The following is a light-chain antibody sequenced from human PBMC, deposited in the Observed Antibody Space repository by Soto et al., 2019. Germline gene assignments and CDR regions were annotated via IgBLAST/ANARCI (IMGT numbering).Light chain of an antibody. J-gene: IGKJ4*01. CDR2: FAS. V-gene: IGKV3-15*01. Sequence: EIVMTQSPATLSVSPGETATLSCRASQRVSNNLAWYQQKPGQAHRLLIYFASTRATGIPARFSGSGSGTEFTLTISSLQSEDFAVYYCQQYNKWPLTFGGGTKVE. CDR3: QQYNKWPLT. CDR1: QRVSNN.